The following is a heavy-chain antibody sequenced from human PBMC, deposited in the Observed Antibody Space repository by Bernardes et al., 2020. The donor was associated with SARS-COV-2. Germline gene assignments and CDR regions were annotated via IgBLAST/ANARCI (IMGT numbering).Heavy chain of an antibody. CDR3: ATGWTIFGVVTSYYYYYGMDV. CDR2: ISAYNGET. J-gene: IGHJ6*02. Sequence: ASVKVSCKASGYTFTSYGISWVRQAPGQGLEWMGWISAYNGETIYAQKFQGRVTMTEDTSTDTAYMELSSLRSEDTAVYYCATGWTIFGVVTSYYYYYGMDVWGQGTTVTVSS. CDR1: GYTFTSYG. V-gene: IGHV1-18*04. D-gene: IGHD3-3*01.